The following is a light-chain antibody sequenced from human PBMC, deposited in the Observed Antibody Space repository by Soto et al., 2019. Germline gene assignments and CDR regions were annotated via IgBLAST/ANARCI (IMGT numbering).Light chain of an antibody. Sequence: IVLTQSPATLSLSPGDRATLSCRASQSVRNYLAWYQQKPGQAPRLLIYDATRRAAGIPARFSGSGSNTDFTLTINRLEPEDFAVYYCQQRDDWPLTFGQGTRLEIK. CDR3: QQRDDWPLT. J-gene: IGKJ5*01. CDR1: QSVRNY. V-gene: IGKV3-11*01. CDR2: DAT.